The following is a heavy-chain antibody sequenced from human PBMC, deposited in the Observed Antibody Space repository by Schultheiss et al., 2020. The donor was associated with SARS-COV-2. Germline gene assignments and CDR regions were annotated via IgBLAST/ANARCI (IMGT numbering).Heavy chain of an antibody. D-gene: IGHD2-2*01. CDR1: GFTFSSYA. CDR3: ARAGYCSSTSCQGFDY. CDR2: IWYDGSNK. Sequence: GGSLRLSCAASGFTFSSYAMSWVRQAPGKGLEWVAVIWYDGSNKYYADSVKGRFTISRDNSKNTLYLQMNSLRAEDTAVYYCARAGYCSSTSCQGFDYWGQGTLVAVSS. J-gene: IGHJ4*02. V-gene: IGHV3-33*08.